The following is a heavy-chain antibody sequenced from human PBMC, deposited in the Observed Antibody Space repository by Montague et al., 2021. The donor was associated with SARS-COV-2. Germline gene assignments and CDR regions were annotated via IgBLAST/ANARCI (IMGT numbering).Heavy chain of an antibody. D-gene: IGHD3-22*01. CDR3: ARGRIEVSMIVVVLTGASYYMDV. J-gene: IGHJ6*03. V-gene: IGHV4-34*01. CDR2: INNSGST. Sequence: SETLSLTCAVYGGSFSGHYWSWIRQPPGKGLEWIEEINNSGSTNYNPSLKSRVTISVDTSKNQFSLKLHSVTAADTAVYYCARGRIEVSMIVVVLTGASYYMDVWGKGTTVTVPS. CDR1: GGSFSGHY.